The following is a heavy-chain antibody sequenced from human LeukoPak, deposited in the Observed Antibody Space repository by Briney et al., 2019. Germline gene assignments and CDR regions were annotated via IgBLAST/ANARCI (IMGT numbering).Heavy chain of an antibody. J-gene: IGHJ3*02. CDR2: ISSSSSTT. CDR1: GFTFSSYS. D-gene: IGHD3-10*01. Sequence: GGSLRLSCAASGFTFSSYSMNWVRQAPGKGLEWVSYISSSSSTTYYADSVKGRFTISRDNAKNSLYLQMNSLRAEDTAIYYCAKRYYYGSGSYSPDAFDIWGQGTMVTVSS. CDR3: AKRYYYGSGSYSPDAFDI. V-gene: IGHV3-48*01.